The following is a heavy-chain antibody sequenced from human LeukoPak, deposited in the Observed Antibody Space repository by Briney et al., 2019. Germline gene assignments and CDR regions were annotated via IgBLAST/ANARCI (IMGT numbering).Heavy chain of an antibody. CDR3: ATMGGGAGGGGSSDY. CDR1: GYSISSGYY. D-gene: IGHD3-16*01. Sequence: PSETLSLTCTVSGYSISSGYYWGWIRQPPGKGLEWIGSIYHSGSTYYNPSLKSRVTISVDTSKNQFSLKLSSVTAADTAVYYCATMGGGAGGGGSSDYWGQGTLVTVSS. J-gene: IGHJ4*02. V-gene: IGHV4-38-2*02. CDR2: IYHSGST.